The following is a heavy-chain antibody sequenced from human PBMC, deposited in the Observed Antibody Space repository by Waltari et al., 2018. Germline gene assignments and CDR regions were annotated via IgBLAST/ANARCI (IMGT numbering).Heavy chain of an antibody. D-gene: IGHD4-17*01. J-gene: IGHJ4*02. CDR1: GVHFRLSP. Sequence: EKLLASGGGLAHTGGHLGRSREAPGVHFRLSPMSWVRQAPGKGLEWVSAISASGDRTYYADSVKGRLTISRDNSNNTLYLQLSSLRADDTAIYYCATPTWYADYRFAFWGQGTLVTVSS. V-gene: IGHV3-23*01. CDR3: ATPTWYADYRFAF. CDR2: ISASGDRT.